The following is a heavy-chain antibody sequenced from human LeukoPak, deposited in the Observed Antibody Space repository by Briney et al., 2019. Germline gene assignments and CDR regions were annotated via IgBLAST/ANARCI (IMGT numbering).Heavy chain of an antibody. J-gene: IGHJ4*02. CDR1: GFTFSSYG. V-gene: IGHV3-23*01. D-gene: IGHD3-16*01. CDR2: ITGTCHIT. Sequence: GGSLRLSCAASGFTFSSYGMSWVRQAPGKGLEWVSAITGTCHITYYADSVKGRFTISRDNSKNTLYLQMNSLRAEDTALYYCARDRLGAMLFFDSWGQGTLVTVSS. CDR3: ARDRLGAMLFFDS.